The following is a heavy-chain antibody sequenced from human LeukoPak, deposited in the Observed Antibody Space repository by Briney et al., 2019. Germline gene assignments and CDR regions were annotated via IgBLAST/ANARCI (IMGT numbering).Heavy chain of an antibody. D-gene: IGHD2-8*01. CDR1: GYTFTSYD. V-gene: IGHV1-8*01. Sequence: ASVKVSCKASGYTFTSYDINWVRQATGQGLEWMGWMNPNSGNTGYAQKFQGRVTMTRNTSISTAYMELSSLRSEDTAVYYCAIGLYGWKIVLMVYANYGMDVWGQGTTVTVSS. J-gene: IGHJ6*02. CDR2: MNPNSGNT. CDR3: AIGLYGWKIVLMVYANYGMDV.